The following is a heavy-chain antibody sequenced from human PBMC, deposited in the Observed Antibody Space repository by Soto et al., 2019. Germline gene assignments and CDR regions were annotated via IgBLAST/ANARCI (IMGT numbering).Heavy chain of an antibody. Sequence: PGGSLRLSCAASGFTFSSYDMHWVRQATGKGLEWVSAIGTAGDTYYPGSVKGRFTISRENAKNSLYLQMNSLRAEDTAVYYCARERIAVAGTGAFDIRAQRTMVPVSS. CDR3: ARERIAVAGTGAFDI. CDR2: IGTAGDT. CDR1: GFTFSSYD. D-gene: IGHD6-19*01. J-gene: IGHJ3*02. V-gene: IGHV3-13*01.